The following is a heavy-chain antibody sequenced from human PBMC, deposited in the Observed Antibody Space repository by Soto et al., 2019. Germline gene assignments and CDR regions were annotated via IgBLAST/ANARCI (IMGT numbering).Heavy chain of an antibody. CDR1: GYKFTTYW. CDR2: VYPGDSET. CDR3: ARHAAAGGYKCDALDL. V-gene: IGHV5-51*01. Sequence: GESLKISCKASGYKFTTYWIGWVRQMPGKGLEWMGIVYPGDSETRYSPSFQGHVTVSADTSLSTAYLHWNTLWASDTAMYYCARHAAAGGYKCDALDLWGQGTMVTVSS. D-gene: IGHD6-25*01. J-gene: IGHJ3*01.